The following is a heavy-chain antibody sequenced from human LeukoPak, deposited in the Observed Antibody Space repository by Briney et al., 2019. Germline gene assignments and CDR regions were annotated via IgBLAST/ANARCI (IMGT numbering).Heavy chain of an antibody. V-gene: IGHV3-64D*06. J-gene: IGHJ4*02. Sequence: GGSLRLSCSASGFIFSSYAMHWVRQAPGKGLEFVSGISSNGGSTYYADSVKAKFTMSRDSSKNALYLQMSSLRAEDTAVYYCVKRLNNYFDYWGQGTLVTVSS. CDR1: GFIFSSYA. D-gene: IGHD4/OR15-4a*01. CDR2: ISSNGGST. CDR3: VKRLNNYFDY.